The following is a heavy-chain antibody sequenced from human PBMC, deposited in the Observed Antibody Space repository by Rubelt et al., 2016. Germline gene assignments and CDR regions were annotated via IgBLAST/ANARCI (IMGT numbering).Heavy chain of an antibody. J-gene: IGHJ5*02. D-gene: IGHD2/OR15-2a*01. CDR3: VRDEYGVGGDP. V-gene: IGHV3-48*03. Sequence: EVQLVESGGGLVQPGGSLRLSCAASGFSFNIYEMNWVRQAPGKGLEWVSYIPASGGARDYADAVKGRFSVSRDNAKSLLYRQMNNVTDDDTALYYCVRDEYGVGGDPWGQGTLVTVSS. CDR1: GFSFNIYE. CDR2: IPASGGAR.